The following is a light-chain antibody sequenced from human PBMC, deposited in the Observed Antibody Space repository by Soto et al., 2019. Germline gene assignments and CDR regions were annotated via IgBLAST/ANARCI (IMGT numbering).Light chain of an antibody. J-gene: IGLJ3*02. Sequence: QSALTQPASVSGSPGQSITISCTGNSSDVGGYNYVSWFQQHPGKAPKLKIYDVSNRPSGVSNRFSGSKSGNTASLTISELQAEDEADYYCTSFTTMSTWVFGGGTKVTVL. CDR1: SSDVGGYNY. CDR3: TSFTTMSTWV. CDR2: DVS. V-gene: IGLV2-14*01.